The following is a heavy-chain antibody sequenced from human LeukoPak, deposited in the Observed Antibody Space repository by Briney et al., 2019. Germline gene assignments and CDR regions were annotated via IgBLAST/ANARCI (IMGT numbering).Heavy chain of an antibody. J-gene: IGHJ4*01. CDR3: TTDPLDIVVVPAAIGGDY. CDR1: GFTFSSYW. V-gene: IGHV3-74*01. D-gene: IGHD2-2*02. CDR2: FISVGSST. Sequence: GGYLRLSCAASGFTFSSYWMHWVRQAPGKGLVRVARFISVGSSTSYADSVKGPFTISRDNAKNTLYLQMNSLKTEDTAVYYCTTDPLDIVVVPAAIGGDYWGHGTLVTVSS.